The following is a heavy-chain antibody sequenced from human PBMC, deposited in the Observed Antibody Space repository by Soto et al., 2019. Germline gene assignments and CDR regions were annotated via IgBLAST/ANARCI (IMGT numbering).Heavy chain of an antibody. V-gene: IGHV3-74*01. CDR3: ARPIFGVVIMNY. Sequence: GGSLRLSCAASEFTFSSSWMHWVRQAPGKGLVWVSRINSDGSSTNYADSVKGRFTISRDNAKNTLYLQMNSLRAEDTAVYYCARPIFGVVIMNYWGQGTLVTVSS. CDR1: EFTFSSSW. CDR2: INSDGSST. D-gene: IGHD3-3*01. J-gene: IGHJ4*02.